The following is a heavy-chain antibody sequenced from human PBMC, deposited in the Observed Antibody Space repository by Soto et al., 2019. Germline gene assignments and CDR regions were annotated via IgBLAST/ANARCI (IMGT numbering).Heavy chain of an antibody. V-gene: IGHV4-4*07. CDR3: ARDSVARDYYSSVMDV. J-gene: IGHJ6*02. CDR2: IFNSGST. CDR1: GGSISSYY. Sequence: QVQLQESGPGLVKPSETLSLTCTVSGGSISSYYWSWIRQPPGKGLEWIGHIFNSGSTNYNPSLRGRPTLSVDPSKSQFTLKLSTVPAAHAPVYYGARDSVARDYYSSVMDVWGQGTTVTVSS.